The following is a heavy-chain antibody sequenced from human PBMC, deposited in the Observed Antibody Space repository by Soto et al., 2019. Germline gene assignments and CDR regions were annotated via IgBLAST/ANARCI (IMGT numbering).Heavy chain of an antibody. J-gene: IGHJ5*02. V-gene: IGHV1-18*01. CDR2: ISAYNSNT. CDR3: ARDTIVVVVAATPTFDP. CDR1: GYTFTSYG. Sequence: ASVKVSCKASGYTFTSYGISWVRQAPGQGLEWMGWISAYNSNTNYAQKLQGRVTMTTDTSTSTAYMELRSLRSDDTAVYYCARDTIVVVVAATPTFDPWGQGTLVTVSS. D-gene: IGHD2-15*01.